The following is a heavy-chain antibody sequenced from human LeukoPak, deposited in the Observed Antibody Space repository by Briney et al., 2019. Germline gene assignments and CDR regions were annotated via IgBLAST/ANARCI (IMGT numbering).Heavy chain of an antibody. V-gene: IGHV1-18*01. J-gene: IGHJ6*02. D-gene: IGHD2-2*01. CDR2: ISTYNGNT. Sequence: ASVKVSCKASGYTFTSYGVSWVRQAPGQGLEWMGWISTYNGNTNYAQKLQGRVTMPTDTSTSTAYMELRSLRSDDTAVYYCAREGYCSSTSCYYYYGMDVWGQGTTVTVSS. CDR1: GYTFTSYG. CDR3: AREGYCSSTSCYYYYGMDV.